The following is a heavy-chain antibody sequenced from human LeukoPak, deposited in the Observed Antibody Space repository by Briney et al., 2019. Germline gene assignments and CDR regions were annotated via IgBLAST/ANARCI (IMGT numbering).Heavy chain of an antibody. CDR2: ISSSSSYI. Sequence: GGSLRLSCAASGFTFSSYSMNWVRQAPGKGLEWVSSISSSSSYIYYADSVKGRFTISRDNAKNSLYLQMNSLRAEDTAVYYCARGGDRIPRARYCSSTSCLSPFDYWGQGTLVTVSS. CDR3: ARGGDRIPRARYCSSTSCLSPFDY. CDR1: GFTFSSYS. J-gene: IGHJ4*02. V-gene: IGHV3-21*01. D-gene: IGHD2-2*01.